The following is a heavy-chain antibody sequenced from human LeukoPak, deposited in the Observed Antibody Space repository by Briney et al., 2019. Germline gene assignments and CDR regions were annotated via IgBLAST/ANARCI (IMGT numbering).Heavy chain of an antibody. V-gene: IGHV4-4*07. D-gene: IGHD3-10*01. CDR1: DDSISTYY. CDR3: ARGLLLWFGDLAYYYYMDV. Sequence: SETLSLTCTVSGGTVSDDSISTYYWSWIRQPAGKGLEWIGLIYTTGRTNYNASLQRRGTMSVDTSTNQFSLRLTSVAAADTAVYYCARGLLLWFGDLAYYYYMDVWGEGTTVTVSS. J-gene: IGHJ6*03. CDR2: IYTTGRT.